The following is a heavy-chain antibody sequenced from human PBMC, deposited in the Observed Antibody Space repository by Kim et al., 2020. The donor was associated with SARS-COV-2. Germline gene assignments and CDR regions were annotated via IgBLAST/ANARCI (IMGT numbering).Heavy chain of an antibody. V-gene: IGHV3-30*04. D-gene: IGHD6-13*01. CDR3: ARVLWQRASSSWYGSIDY. J-gene: IGHJ4*02. Sequence: KGRLTISRDNSKNTLYLQMNSLRAEDTAVYYWARVLWQRASSSWYGSIDYWGQGTLVTVSS.